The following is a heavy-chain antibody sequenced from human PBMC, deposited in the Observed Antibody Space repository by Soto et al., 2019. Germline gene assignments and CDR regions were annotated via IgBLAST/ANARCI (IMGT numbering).Heavy chain of an antibody. CDR3: ARVRVSRFAP. CDR2: IYHSGST. D-gene: IGHD6-6*01. J-gene: IGHJ5*02. Sequence: PSETLSLTCAVSGGSIGGGGYSWSWIRQPPGKGLEWIGYIYHSGSTYYNPSLKSRVTISVDRSKNQFSLKLSSVTAADTAVYYCARVRVSRFAPWGQGTLVTVSS. CDR1: GGSIGGGGYS. V-gene: IGHV4-30-2*01.